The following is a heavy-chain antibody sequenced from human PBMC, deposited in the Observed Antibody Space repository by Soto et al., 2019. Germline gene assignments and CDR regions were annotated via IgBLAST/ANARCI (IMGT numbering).Heavy chain of an antibody. V-gene: IGHV1-24*01. CDR2: FDPEDGET. J-gene: IGHJ4*02. D-gene: IGHD6-19*01. CDR3: ARVGYSSGWLRN. Sequence: ASVKVSCKVSGYTLTELSMHWVRQAPGKGLEWMGGFDPEDGETIYAQKFQGRVTMTEDTSTDTAYMELSSLRSEDTAVYYCARVGYSSGWLRNWGQGTLVTVSS. CDR1: GYTLTELS.